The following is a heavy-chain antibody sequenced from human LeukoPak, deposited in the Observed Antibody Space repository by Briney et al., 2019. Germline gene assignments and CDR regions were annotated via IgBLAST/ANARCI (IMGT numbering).Heavy chain of an antibody. Sequence: SETLSLTCTVSGGSISSYYWSWIRQPPGKGLEWIGYIYYSGSTNYNPSLKSRVTISVDTSKNQFSLKLSSVTAADTAVYYCARLADKVRGVMDYYYYYYMDVWGKGTTVTVSS. V-gene: IGHV4-59*01. D-gene: IGHD3-10*01. CDR3: ARLADKVRGVMDYYYYYYMDV. J-gene: IGHJ6*03. CDR2: IYYSGST. CDR1: GGSISSYY.